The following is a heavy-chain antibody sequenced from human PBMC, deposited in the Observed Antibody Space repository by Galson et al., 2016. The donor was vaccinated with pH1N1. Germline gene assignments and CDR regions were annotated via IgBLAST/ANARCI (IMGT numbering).Heavy chain of an antibody. J-gene: IGHJ5*02. CDR1: GFSLSTSGMC. Sequence: PALVKPTQTLTLTCTFSGFSLSTSGMCVSWIRQPPGKALEWLALIDWDDDKYYSTSLKTRLTNTKDTSKNQVVLTMTNMDPVDTATYYRVHSYYGDYVGWFDPWGQGTLATVSS. V-gene: IGHV2-70*12. D-gene: IGHD4-17*01. CDR2: IDWDDDK. CDR3: VHSYYGDYVGWFDP.